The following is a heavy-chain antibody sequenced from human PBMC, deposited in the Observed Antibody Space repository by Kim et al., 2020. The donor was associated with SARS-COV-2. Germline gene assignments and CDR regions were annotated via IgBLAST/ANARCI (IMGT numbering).Heavy chain of an antibody. V-gene: IGHV4-61*01. D-gene: IGHD3-22*01. CDR3: ARDRADDSSGYYPHDYFVY. J-gene: IGHJ4*02. Sequence: SETLSLTCTVSGGSVSSGSYYWSWIRQPPGKGLEWIGYIYYSGSTNYNPSLKSRATISVDTSKNQFSLKLSSVTAADTAVYYCARDRADDSSGYYPHDYFVYWGQGTLVTVSS. CDR2: IYYSGST. CDR1: GGSVSSGSYY.